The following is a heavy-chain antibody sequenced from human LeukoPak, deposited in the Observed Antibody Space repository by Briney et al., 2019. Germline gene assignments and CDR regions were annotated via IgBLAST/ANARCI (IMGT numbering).Heavy chain of an antibody. D-gene: IGHD3-16*02. CDR3: AADLDVWGSYRLDY. CDR2: IVVGSGNT. V-gene: IGHV1-58*02. J-gene: IGHJ4*02. Sequence: SVKVSCKASGFTFTSSAMQWVRQARGQRLEWIGWIVVGSGNTNYARKFQERVTITRDMSTSTAYMELSSLRSEDTAVYYCAADLDVWGSYRLDYWGQGTLVTVSS. CDR1: GFTFTSSA.